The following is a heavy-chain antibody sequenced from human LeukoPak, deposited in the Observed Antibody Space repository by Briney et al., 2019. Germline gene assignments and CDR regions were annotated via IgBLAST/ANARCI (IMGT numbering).Heavy chain of an antibody. CDR2: ISGSGGST. D-gene: IGHD3-22*01. V-gene: IGHV3-23*01. J-gene: IGHJ4*02. CDR1: GFTFSSYA. CDR3: AKGYYYDSSGYYPLWPFDY. Sequence: GGSLRLSCAASGFTFSSYAMSWVRQAPGKGLEWVSAISGSGGSTYYADSVKGRLTISRDNSKNTLYLQMNSLRAEDTAVYYCAKGYYYDSSGYYPLWPFDYWGQGTLVTVSS.